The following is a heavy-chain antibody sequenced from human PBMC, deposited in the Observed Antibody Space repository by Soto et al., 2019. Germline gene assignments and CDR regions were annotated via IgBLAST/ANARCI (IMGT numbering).Heavy chain of an antibody. V-gene: IGHV1-18*01. CDR1: GYTFFTYD. CDR3: ARHHGPTTSEDWFDP. J-gene: IGHJ5*02. CDR2: ISTYRGDT. Sequence: QVHLVQSGVEVKTPGASVKVSCQASGYTFFTYDISWVRQAPGQGLEWMGWISTYRGDTMYAQTFQGRVTMTTDTSTTTAYLELRSLRSDDTAVYYCARHHGPTTSEDWFDPWGQGTLVTVSS. D-gene: IGHD5-12*01.